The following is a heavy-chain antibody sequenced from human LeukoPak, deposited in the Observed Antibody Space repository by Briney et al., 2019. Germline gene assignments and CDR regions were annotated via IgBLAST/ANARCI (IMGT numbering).Heavy chain of an antibody. Sequence: ASVKVSCKASGYTFTTYAMNWVRQAPGQGLEWMGWINTNTGNPTYAQGFTGRFVSSLDTSVSTAYLQISSLKAEDTAVYYCARDGSYSPRCWFDPWGQGTLVTVSS. J-gene: IGHJ5*02. CDR3: ARDGSYSPRCWFDP. CDR1: GYTFTTYA. V-gene: IGHV7-4-1*02. CDR2: INTNTGNP. D-gene: IGHD1-26*01.